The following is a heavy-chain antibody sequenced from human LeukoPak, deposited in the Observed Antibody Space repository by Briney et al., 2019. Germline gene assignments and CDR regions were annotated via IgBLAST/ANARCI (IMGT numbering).Heavy chain of an antibody. CDR1: GFTFSNAW. V-gene: IGHV3-15*01. CDR2: IKSKTDGGTT. D-gene: IGHD5-12*01. Sequence: PGGSLRLSCAASGFTFSNAWMSWVRQAPGKGLEWVGRIKSKTDGGTTDYAAPVKGRFTISRDDSKNTLYLQMNSLKTEGTAVYYCTTEGRSGYDPYYFDYWGQGTLVTVSS. J-gene: IGHJ4*02. CDR3: TTEGRSGYDPYYFDY.